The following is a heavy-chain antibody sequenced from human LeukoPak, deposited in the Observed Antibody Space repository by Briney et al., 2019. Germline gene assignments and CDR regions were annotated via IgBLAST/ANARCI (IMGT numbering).Heavy chain of an antibody. CDR2: INPNSGGT. CDR1: GYTFTCYY. CDR3: ARNHDYYDSSGYYPPDY. V-gene: IGHV1-2*02. D-gene: IGHD3-22*01. Sequence: ASVKVSCKASGYTFTCYYLHWVRQAPGQGLEWRGWINPNSGGTNYAQRFQGKVTMTRDTSISTAYMELSWLRSDDTAVYYCARNHDYYDSSGYYPPDYWGQGTLVTVSS. J-gene: IGHJ4*02.